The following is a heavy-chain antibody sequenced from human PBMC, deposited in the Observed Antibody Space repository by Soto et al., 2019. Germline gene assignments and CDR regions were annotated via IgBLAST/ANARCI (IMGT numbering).Heavy chain of an antibody. J-gene: IGHJ4*02. Sequence: QVQLVESGGGGVQPGRSLRLSCAASGFTFSSYGMHWVRQAPGKGLEWVAVISYDGSNKYYADSVKGRFTISRDNSKNTLYLQMNSLRAEDTAVYYCAKETAYYSSGSVDYWGQGTLVTVSS. CDR1: GFTFSSYG. CDR2: ISYDGSNK. V-gene: IGHV3-30*18. D-gene: IGHD3-22*01. CDR3: AKETAYYSSGSVDY.